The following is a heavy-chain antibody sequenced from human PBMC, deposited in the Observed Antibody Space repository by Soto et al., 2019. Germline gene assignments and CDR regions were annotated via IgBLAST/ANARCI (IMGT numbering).Heavy chain of an antibody. V-gene: IGHV4-61*01. CDR2: IYYSGST. J-gene: IGHJ6*02. CDR3: ARESGAYCSGGSCYWGGGMDV. Sequence: SETLSLTCTVAGGCVSSGSYCWSWIRQPPGKGLGGIGYIYYSGSTNYNPSLKSRVTISVDTSKNQFSLKLSSVTAADTAVYYCARESGAYCSGGSCYWGGGMDVWGQGTTVTVSS. D-gene: IGHD2-15*01. CDR1: GGCVSSGSYC.